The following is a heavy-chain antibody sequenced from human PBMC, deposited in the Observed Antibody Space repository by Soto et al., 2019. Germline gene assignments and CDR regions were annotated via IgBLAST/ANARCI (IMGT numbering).Heavy chain of an antibody. J-gene: IGHJ4*02. CDR3: ARGLIALGGTVSH. CDR2: INPSGST. Sequence: SETLSLTCGVTGGSFNGYFWTWIRQPPGKGLEWLGQINPSGSTNDNPSLKSRVIMSVDTSKNRVSLNLLSVTAADTAVYYCARGLIALGGTVSHWGRGTLVTVS. V-gene: IGHV4-34*01. CDR1: GGSFNGYF. D-gene: IGHD1-26*01.